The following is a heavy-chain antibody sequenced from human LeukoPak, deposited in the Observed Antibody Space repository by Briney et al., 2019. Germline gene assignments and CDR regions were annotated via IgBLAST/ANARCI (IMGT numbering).Heavy chain of an antibody. CDR3: ARDLRGAVAGFLDY. V-gene: IGHV1-69*04. D-gene: IGHD6-19*01. J-gene: IGHJ4*02. Sequence: SVKVSCKASGGTFSSYAISWVRQAPGQGLEWMGRVIPILGIANYAQKFQGRVTITADKSTSTAYMELSSLRSEDTAVYYCARDLRGAVAGFLDYWGQGTLVTVSS. CDR2: VIPILGIA. CDR1: GGTFSSYA.